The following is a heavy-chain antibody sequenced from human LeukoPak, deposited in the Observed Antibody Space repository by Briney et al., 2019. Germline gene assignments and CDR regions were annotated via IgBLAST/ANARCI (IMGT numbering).Heavy chain of an antibody. CDR1: GGSISSGGYY. V-gene: IGHV4-30-2*01. CDR2: IYHSGST. Sequence: SETLSLTCTVSGGSISSGGYYWSWIRQPPGKGLEWIGYIYHSGSTYYNPSLKSRVTISVDRSKNQFSLKLSSVTAADTAVYYCARMSSSPFDYWGQGTLVTVSS. J-gene: IGHJ4*02. D-gene: IGHD6-6*01. CDR3: ARMSSSPFDY.